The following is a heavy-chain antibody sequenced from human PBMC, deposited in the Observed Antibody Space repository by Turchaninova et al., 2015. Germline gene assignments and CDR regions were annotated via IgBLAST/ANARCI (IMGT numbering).Heavy chain of an antibody. CDR2: IYYSGST. D-gene: IGHD6-6*01. CDR3: ARELDSSSSFDS. CDR1: GCSTSSYY. Sequence: QVQLPESGPGLLKPSATLPCPSTVAGCSTSSYYWGWIRQPPGKGPEWIGYIYYSGSTNYNPSLKSRVTISVDTSKNQFSLKLSSVTAADTAVYYCARELDSSSSFDSWGQGTLVTVSS. J-gene: IGHJ4*02. V-gene: IGHV4-59*01.